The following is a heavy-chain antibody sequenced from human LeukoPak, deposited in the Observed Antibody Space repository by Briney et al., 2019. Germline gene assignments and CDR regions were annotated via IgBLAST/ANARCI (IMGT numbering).Heavy chain of an antibody. D-gene: IGHD3-22*01. Sequence: PGGSLRLSCAASGFTFSNAWMSWVRQAPGKGLEWVGRIKSKTDGGTTDYAAPVKGRFTISRDDSKNTLYLQMNSLKTEDTAVYYCTTSGYQVYVYYYGMDVWGQGTTVTVSS. CDR3: TTSGYQVYVYYYGMDV. CDR1: GFTFSNAW. CDR2: IKSKTDGGTT. V-gene: IGHV3-15*01. J-gene: IGHJ6*02.